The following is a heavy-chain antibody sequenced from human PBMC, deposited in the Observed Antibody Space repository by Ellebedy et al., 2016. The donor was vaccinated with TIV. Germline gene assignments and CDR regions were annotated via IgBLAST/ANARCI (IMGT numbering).Heavy chain of an antibody. CDR3: ARAGYCSSTSCYTIAAPTDY. D-gene: IGHD2-2*02. V-gene: IGHV4-34*01. CDR1: GGSFSGYY. Sequence: SETLSLXXAVYGGSFSGYYWSWIRQPPGKGLEWIGEINHSGSTNYNPSLKSRVTISVDTSKNQFSLKLSSVTAADTAVYYCARAGYCSSTSCYTIAAPTDYWGQGTLVTVSS. CDR2: INHSGST. J-gene: IGHJ4*02.